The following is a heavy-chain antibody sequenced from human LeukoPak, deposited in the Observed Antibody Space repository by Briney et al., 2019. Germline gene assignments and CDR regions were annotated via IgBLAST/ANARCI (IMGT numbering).Heavy chain of an antibody. J-gene: IGHJ4*02. CDR1: GYTLTELS. V-gene: IGHV1-24*01. CDR3: ATAVKNTVTTYYFDY. D-gene: IGHD4-11*01. CDR2: FDPEDGET. Sequence: ASVTVSCTVSGYTLTELSMHWVRQAPGKGLEWMGGFDPEDGETIYAQKFQGRVTMTEDTSTVTAYMELSSLRSEDTAVYYCATAVKNTVTTYYFDYWGQGTLVTVSS.